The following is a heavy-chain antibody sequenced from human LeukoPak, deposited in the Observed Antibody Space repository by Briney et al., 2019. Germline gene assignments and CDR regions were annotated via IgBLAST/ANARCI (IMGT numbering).Heavy chain of an antibody. CDR3: AKAFGWELTDSVDY. J-gene: IGHJ4*02. V-gene: IGHV3-30*18. CDR1: GFTFSSHG. CDR2: ISYDGSNK. D-gene: IGHD1-26*01. Sequence: PGGSLRLSCAASGFTFSSHGIHWVRQAPGKGLEWVAVISYDGSNKYYADSVKGRSTISRDNSKNTLYLQMNSLRPEDTAVYYCAKAFGWELTDSVDYWGQGTLVTVSS.